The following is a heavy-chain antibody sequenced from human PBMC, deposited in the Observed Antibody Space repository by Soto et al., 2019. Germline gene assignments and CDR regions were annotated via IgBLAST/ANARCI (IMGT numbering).Heavy chain of an antibody. D-gene: IGHD3-3*01. J-gene: IGHJ4*02. Sequence: SETLSLTCTVSGGSISSYYWSWIRQPPGKGLEWIGYIYYSGSTNYNPSLKSRVTISVDTSKNQFSLKLSSVTAADTAVYYCARVLIDGYYDFWSGFDYWGQGTLVTVSS. CDR1: GGSISSYY. V-gene: IGHV4-59*01. CDR2: IYYSGST. CDR3: ARVLIDGYYDFWSGFDY.